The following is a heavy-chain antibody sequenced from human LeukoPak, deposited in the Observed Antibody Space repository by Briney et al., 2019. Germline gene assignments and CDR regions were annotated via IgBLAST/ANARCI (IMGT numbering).Heavy chain of an antibody. J-gene: IGHJ4*02. CDR3: ARGRIAVAGDDY. CDR1: GFTFSSYS. Sequence: PGGSLRLSCAASGFTFSSYSMNWVRQAPGKGLEWVSSISSSSSYIYYADSVKGRFTISRDNAKNSLYLQMNSLRAEDTAVYYCARGRIAVAGDDYWGQGTLVTVSS. D-gene: IGHD6-19*01. CDR2: ISSSSSYI. V-gene: IGHV3-21*01.